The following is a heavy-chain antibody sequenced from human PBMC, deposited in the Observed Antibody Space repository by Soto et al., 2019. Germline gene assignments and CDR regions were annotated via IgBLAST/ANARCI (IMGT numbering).Heavy chain of an antibody. CDR2: IYYSGTT. Sequence: SETLSLTCAVSGYSISSSNWWGWIRQPPGKGLEWIGYIYYSGTTYYNPSLKSRVTMSVDTSKNQFSLKLSSVTAADTAVYYCARQSGGYYFDYWGQGTLVTVS. CDR3: ARQSGGYYFDY. V-gene: IGHV4-28*01. D-gene: IGHD3-10*01. J-gene: IGHJ4*02. CDR1: GYSISSSNW.